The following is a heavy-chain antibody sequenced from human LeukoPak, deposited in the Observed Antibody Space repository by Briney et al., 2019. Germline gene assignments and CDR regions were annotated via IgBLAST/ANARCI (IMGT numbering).Heavy chain of an antibody. J-gene: IGHJ2*01. CDR2: IWSDESNK. CDR3: ARGVVGATTGWYFDL. D-gene: IGHD1-26*01. Sequence: LAGGSLRLSCAASGFTFSNYGMHWVRQAPGKGLEWVALIWSDESNKYYADSVKGRFTISRDNFKNTLYLHMNSLRAEDTTVYYCARGVVGATTGWYFDLWGRGTLVTLSS. V-gene: IGHV3-33*01. CDR1: GFTFSNYG.